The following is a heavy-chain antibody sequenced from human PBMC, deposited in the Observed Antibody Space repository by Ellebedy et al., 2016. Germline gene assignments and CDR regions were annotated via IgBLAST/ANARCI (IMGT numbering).Heavy chain of an antibody. D-gene: IGHD5-24*01. V-gene: IGHV4-30-4*01. CDR3: ARRGDGYNPSDYYYYGMDV. CDR2: IYYSGST. J-gene: IGHJ6*02. Sequence: LRLSCAVSGGSISSGDYYWSWIRQPPGKGLEWIGYIYYSGSTYYNPSLKSRVTISVDTSKNQFSLKLSSLTAADTAVYYCARRGDGYNPSDYYYYGMDVWGQGTTVTVSS. CDR1: GGSISSGDYY.